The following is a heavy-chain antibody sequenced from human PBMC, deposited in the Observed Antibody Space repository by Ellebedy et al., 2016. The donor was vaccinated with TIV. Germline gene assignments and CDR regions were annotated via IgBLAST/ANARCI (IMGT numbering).Heavy chain of an antibody. J-gene: IGHJ4*02. CDR1: GFTFSDAW. D-gene: IGHD6-19*01. Sequence: GESLKISCAASGFTFSDAWMTWVRQAPGKGLEWVSSITGISTYIYYADSVQGRFTISRDNPKNSLYLQMNSLRAEDTAVYYCARDRGSGWRDFDYWGQGTLVTVSS. V-gene: IGHV3-21*01. CDR2: ITGISTYI. CDR3: ARDRGSGWRDFDY.